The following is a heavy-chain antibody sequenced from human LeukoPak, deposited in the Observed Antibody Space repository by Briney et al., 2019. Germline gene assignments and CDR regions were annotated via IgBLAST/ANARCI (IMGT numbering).Heavy chain of an antibody. CDR2: IWYDGSNK. J-gene: IGHJ6*02. CDR1: GFTFSSYG. V-gene: IGHV3-33*01. D-gene: IGHD6-13*01. CDR3: ARPYSSSPYYYYGMDV. Sequence: GGSLRLSCAASGFTFSSYGMHWVRQAPGKGLEWVAVIWYDGSNKYYADSVKGRFTISRDNSKSTLYLQMNSLRAEDTAVYYCARPYSSSPYYYYGMDVWGQGTTVTVSS.